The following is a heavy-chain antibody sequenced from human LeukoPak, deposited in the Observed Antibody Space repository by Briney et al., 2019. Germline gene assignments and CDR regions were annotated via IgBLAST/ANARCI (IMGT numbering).Heavy chain of an antibody. V-gene: IGHV4-38-2*02. D-gene: IGHD6-19*01. Sequence: SETLSLTCTVSGYSISSGYYWGWIRPPPGKGLEWIGSIYHSGSTYYNPSLKSRVTISVDTSKNQFSLKLSSVTAADTAVYYCARGGSSGWYSLGWFDPWGQGTLVTVSS. CDR1: GYSISSGYY. CDR3: ARGGSSGWYSLGWFDP. J-gene: IGHJ5*02. CDR2: IYHSGST.